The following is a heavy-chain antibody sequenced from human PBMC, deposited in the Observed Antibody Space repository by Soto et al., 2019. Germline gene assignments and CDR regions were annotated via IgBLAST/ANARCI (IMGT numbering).Heavy chain of an antibody. D-gene: IGHD1-26*01. Sequence: PGGSLRLSCAASGFTFSSYGMHWVRQAPGKGLEWVAVIWYDGSNKYYADSVKGRFTISRDNSKNTLYLQMNSLRAEDTAVYYCARDSPSGSGAFDIWGQGTMVTVSS. CDR3: ARDSPSGSGAFDI. V-gene: IGHV3-33*01. CDR2: IWYDGSNK. J-gene: IGHJ3*02. CDR1: GFTFSSYG.